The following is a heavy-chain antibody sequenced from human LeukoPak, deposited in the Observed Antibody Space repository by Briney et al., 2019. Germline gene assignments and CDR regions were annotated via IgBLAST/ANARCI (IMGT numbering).Heavy chain of an antibody. J-gene: IGHJ3*02. Sequence: GASVKVSCKASGYTFTGYYMHWVRQAPGQGLEWMGWINPNSGGTNYAQKFQGRVTMTRDTSISTAYMELSRLRSDDTAVYYCARNYYGSGSYYRPDDAFDIWGQGTLVTVSS. CDR2: INPNSGGT. CDR1: GYTFTGYY. V-gene: IGHV1-2*02. D-gene: IGHD3-10*01. CDR3: ARNYYGSGSYYRPDDAFDI.